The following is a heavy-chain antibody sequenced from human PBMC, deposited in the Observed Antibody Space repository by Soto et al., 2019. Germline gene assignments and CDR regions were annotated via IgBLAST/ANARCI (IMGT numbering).Heavy chain of an antibody. CDR2: ISGSGGST. CDR3: GKWAGNRNPYYYGMDV. Sequence: AGGSLRLSCAASGFTFSSYAMSWVRQAPGKGLEWVSAISGSGGSTYYADSVKGRFTISRDNSKNTLYLQMNSLRAEDTAVYYCGKWAGNRNPYYYGMDVWGRGTTVTVSS. CDR1: GFTFSSYA. V-gene: IGHV3-23*01. J-gene: IGHJ6*02.